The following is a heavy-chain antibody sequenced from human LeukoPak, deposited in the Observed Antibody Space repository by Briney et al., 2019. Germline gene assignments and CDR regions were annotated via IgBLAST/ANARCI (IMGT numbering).Heavy chain of an antibody. CDR3: ARGAAAGDY. D-gene: IGHD6-13*01. V-gene: IGHV4-59*01. CDR2: IYYSGGT. CDR1: GGSISSYY. J-gene: IGHJ4*02. Sequence: SETLSLTCTVSGGSISSYYWSWIRQPPGKGLEWIGYIYYSGGTNYNPSLKSRVTISVDTSKNQFSLKLSSVTAADTAVYYCARGAAAGDYWGQGTLATVSS.